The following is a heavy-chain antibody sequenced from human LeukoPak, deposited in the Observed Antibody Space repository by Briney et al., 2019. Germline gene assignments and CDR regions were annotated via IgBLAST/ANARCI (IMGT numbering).Heavy chain of an antibody. CDR2: LKSGGDSA. Sequence: GGSLRLSCVGSGFIFSNYAMSWFRQAPGKGLEWVSGLKSGGDSAAYTDSVRGRFTISRDDSRNTLYLQMNSLRVEDTALYYCAKGTLGQCSARGCYPFDFWGQGTLVTVSS. V-gene: IGHV3-23*01. CDR3: AKGTLGQCSARGCYPFDF. D-gene: IGHD2-15*01. CDR1: GFIFSNYA. J-gene: IGHJ4*02.